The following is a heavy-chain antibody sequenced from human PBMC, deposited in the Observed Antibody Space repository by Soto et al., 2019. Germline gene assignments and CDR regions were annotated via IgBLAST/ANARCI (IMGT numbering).Heavy chain of an antibody. CDR1: GYTFTSYY. Sequence: ASVKVSCKASGYTFTSYYMHWVRQAPGQRLEWMGIINAGSGNTSYSQKFQGRVTMTRDTSASTVYMELSSLRSEDTAVYYCALHSSTSYNWFDPWGQGTLVTVSS. D-gene: IGHD6-6*01. V-gene: IGHV1-46*01. CDR2: INAGSGNT. J-gene: IGHJ5*02. CDR3: ALHSSTSYNWFDP.